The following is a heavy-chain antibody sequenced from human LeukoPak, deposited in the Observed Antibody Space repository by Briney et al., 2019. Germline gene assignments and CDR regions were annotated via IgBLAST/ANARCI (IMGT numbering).Heavy chain of an antibody. CDR2: IWYDGCKK. J-gene: IGHJ4*02. CDR3: TRGFGELSRGFDY. D-gene: IGHD3-10*01. V-gene: IGHV3-33*01. Sequence: GGSLRLSCAASGFTFSRYGMHWLRQAPGKGLEGVAVIWYDGCKKYYADSVKGRFTISRDNYKHTLSVQIISVRAEDTAVYYRTRGFGELSRGFDYWGQGTLATVSS. CDR1: GFTFSRYG.